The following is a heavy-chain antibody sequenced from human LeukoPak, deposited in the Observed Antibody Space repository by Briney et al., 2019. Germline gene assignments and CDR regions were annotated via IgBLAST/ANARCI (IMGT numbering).Heavy chain of an antibody. J-gene: IGHJ3*02. Sequence: SETLSLTCTVSGGSISTYYWSWIRQPPGKGLEWFGNTYYGGSTNYNPSLKSRVTISVDTSKNQFSLKLTSVTAADTAVYYCARRRGGQFDWLLYVGEAFDIWGQGTMVTVSS. CDR2: TYYGGST. D-gene: IGHD3-9*01. V-gene: IGHV4-59*01. CDR1: GGSISTYY. CDR3: ARRRGGQFDWLLYVGEAFDI.